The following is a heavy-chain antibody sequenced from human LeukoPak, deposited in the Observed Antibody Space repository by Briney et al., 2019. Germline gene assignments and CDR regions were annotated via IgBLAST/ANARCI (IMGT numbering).Heavy chain of an antibody. Sequence: SETLSLTCAVYGGSFSGYYWSWIRQPPGKGLEWIGEINHSGSTNYNPSLKSRVTISVDTSKNQFSLKLSSVTAADTAVYYCARDRDSSSWYRHAFDIWGQGTMVTVFS. V-gene: IGHV4-34*01. CDR1: GGSFSGYY. CDR2: INHSGST. D-gene: IGHD6-13*01. J-gene: IGHJ3*02. CDR3: ARDRDSSSWYRHAFDI.